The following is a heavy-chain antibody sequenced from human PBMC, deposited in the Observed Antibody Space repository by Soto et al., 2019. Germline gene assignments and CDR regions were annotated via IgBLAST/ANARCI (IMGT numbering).Heavy chain of an antibody. Sequence: PGESLKISCKGSGYNFAGYWIAWVRQMPGKGLALMGIIYPSDSDTRYRPSFQGQVTISADKSISSAYLQWSSLRASDTAMYYCARGGVSTRTFDYWGQGTPVTVS. CDR1: GYNFAGYW. D-gene: IGHD3-3*01. V-gene: IGHV5-51*01. CDR2: IYPSDSDT. CDR3: ARGGVSTRTFDY. J-gene: IGHJ4*02.